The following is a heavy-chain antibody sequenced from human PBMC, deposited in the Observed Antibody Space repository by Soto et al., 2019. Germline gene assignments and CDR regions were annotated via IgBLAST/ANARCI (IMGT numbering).Heavy chain of an antibody. CDR1: GGSISSGGYY. V-gene: IGHV4-31*03. Sequence: SETLSLTCTVSGGSISSGGYYWSWIRQHPGKGLEWIGYIYYSGSTYYNPSLKSRVTISVDTSKNQFSLKLSSVTAADTAVCYCATRQPQSDWFDPWGQGTLVTVSS. D-gene: IGHD2-2*01. CDR3: ATRQPQSDWFDP. CDR2: IYYSGST. J-gene: IGHJ5*02.